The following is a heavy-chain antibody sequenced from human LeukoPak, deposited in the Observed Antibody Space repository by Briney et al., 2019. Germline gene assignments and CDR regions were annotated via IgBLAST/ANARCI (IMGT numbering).Heavy chain of an antibody. V-gene: IGHV3-23*01. Sequence: GGSLRLSCAASGFTFSSYAMSWVRQAPGPGLNWVSAISSSGGSTYYADSVKGRFTISRDNSKNTLYLQMNSLRAEDTAVYYCARRRGIMATIRGDFDYWGQGTLVTVSS. CDR3: ARRRGIMATIRGDFDY. CDR1: GFTFSSYA. D-gene: IGHD5-12*01. J-gene: IGHJ4*02. CDR2: ISSSGGST.